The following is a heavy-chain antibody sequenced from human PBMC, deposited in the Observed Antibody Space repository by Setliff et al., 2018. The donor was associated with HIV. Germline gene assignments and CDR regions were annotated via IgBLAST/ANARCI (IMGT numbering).Heavy chain of an antibody. Sequence: PSETLSLTCTVSGGSISSGVYYWSWIRHHPGKGLEWIGYIHYSGSIYYNPSLKSRVTISADTPKNQFSLKVTSVTVADTAVYYCMRGRSITIFGVAYFDFWGQGTQVTVSS. CDR1: GGSISSGVYY. D-gene: IGHD3-3*01. V-gene: IGHV4-30-4*08. CDR3: MRGRSITIFGVAYFDF. CDR2: IHYSGSI. J-gene: IGHJ4*02.